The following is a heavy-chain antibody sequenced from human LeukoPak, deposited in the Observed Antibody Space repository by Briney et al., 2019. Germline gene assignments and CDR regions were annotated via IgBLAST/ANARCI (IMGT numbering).Heavy chain of an antibody. Sequence: QSGGSLRLSCAASGFTFSSYSMNWVRQAPGKGLEWISYISSSSSTIYYADSVKGRFTISRDNAKNSLYLQMNSLGAEDTAVYYCARDRTGGIAARPPVYYMDVWGKGTTVTVSS. V-gene: IGHV3-48*01. CDR1: GFTFSSYS. CDR3: ARDRTGGIAARPPVYYMDV. D-gene: IGHD6-6*01. J-gene: IGHJ6*03. CDR2: ISSSSSTI.